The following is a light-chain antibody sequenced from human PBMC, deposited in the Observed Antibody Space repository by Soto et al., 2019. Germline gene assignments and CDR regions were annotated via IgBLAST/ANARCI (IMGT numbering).Light chain of an antibody. J-gene: IGKJ4*01. CDR3: QQYDNLPLLT. CDR2: DAS. CDR1: QDITNY. V-gene: IGKV1-33*01. Sequence: DIQMTQSPSSLSASVGDRVTITCQARQDITNYLNCYQQKPGKAPKLLIYDASHLETGVPSRFRGSGSGTDFTFTISSLLPEDFATYYCQQYDNLPLLTFGGGTMVEIK.